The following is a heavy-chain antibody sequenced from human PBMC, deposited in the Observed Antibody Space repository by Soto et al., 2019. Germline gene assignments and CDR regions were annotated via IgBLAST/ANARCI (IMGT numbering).Heavy chain of an antibody. CDR2: IKQDGSEK. CDR1: GFTFSSYW. CDR3: ARDGSICSSTSCYAGYFDY. V-gene: IGHV3-7*04. Sequence: EVQLVESGGGLVQPGGSLRLSCAASGFTFSSYWMSWVRQAPGKGLEWVANIKQDGSEKYYVDSVKGRFTISRDNAENSLYLEMNSLGAGDTAVYYCARDGSICSSTSCYAGYFDYWGQGTLVTVSS. D-gene: IGHD2-2*01. J-gene: IGHJ4*02.